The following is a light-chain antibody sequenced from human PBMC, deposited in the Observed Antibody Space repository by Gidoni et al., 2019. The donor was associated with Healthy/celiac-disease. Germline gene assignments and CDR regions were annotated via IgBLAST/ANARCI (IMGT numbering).Light chain of an antibody. V-gene: IGKV3-15*01. J-gene: IGKJ1*01. CDR2: GAS. CDR3: QQYNNWPPGT. CDR1: QSVSSN. Sequence: EIVMTQSPATLSVSPGERATLSCRASQSVSSNLACYQQKPGQAPRLLISGASTRATGIPARFSGSGSGTEFTLTISSLQSEDFAVYYCQQYNNWPPGTFGQGTKVEIK.